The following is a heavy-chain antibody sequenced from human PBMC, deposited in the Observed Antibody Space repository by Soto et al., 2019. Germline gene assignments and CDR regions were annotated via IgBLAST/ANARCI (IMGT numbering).Heavy chain of an antibody. Sequence: QLQLQESGPGLVKPSETLSLTCTVSGGSISSSNYYWGWIRQPPGKGLEWIGSIYYSGSTYYNPSLKSRVTXPXAXSXXHLSLNLSSVTAADTAVYYCATQEVGGSYVYTFDPWGQGTLVTVSS. CDR3: ATQEVGGSYVYTFDP. J-gene: IGHJ5*02. D-gene: IGHD1-26*01. CDR2: IYYSGST. V-gene: IGHV4-39*01. CDR1: GGSISSSNYY.